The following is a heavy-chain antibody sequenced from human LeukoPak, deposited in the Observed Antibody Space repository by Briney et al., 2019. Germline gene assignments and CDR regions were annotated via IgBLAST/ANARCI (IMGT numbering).Heavy chain of an antibody. CDR2: INHSGST. CDR3: ARGKAIFFA. V-gene: IGHV4-34*01. CDR1: GGSFSGYY. Sequence: SETLSLTCTVYGGSFSGYYWSWIRQPPGKGLEWIGEINHSGSTNYNPSLKSRVTISVDTSKNQFSLKLSSVTAADTAVYYCARGKAIFFAWGQGTLVTVSS. D-gene: IGHD3-9*01. J-gene: IGHJ5*02.